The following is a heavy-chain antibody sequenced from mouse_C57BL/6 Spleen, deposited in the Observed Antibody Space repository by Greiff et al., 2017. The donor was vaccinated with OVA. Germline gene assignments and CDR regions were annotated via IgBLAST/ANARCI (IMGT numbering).Heavy chain of an antibody. J-gene: IGHJ1*03. CDR3: ARSRGYYGNSYVLRYFDV. D-gene: IGHD2-1*01. CDR2: IDPSDSYT. V-gene: IGHV1-59*01. Sequence: QVQLKQPGAELVRPGTSVKLSCKASGYTFTSYWMHWVKQRPGQGLEWIGVIDPSDSYTNYNQKFKGKATLTVDTSSSTAYMQLRSLTSVDSAVYYCARSRGYYGNSYVLRYFDVWGTGTTVTVSS. CDR1: GYTFTSYW.